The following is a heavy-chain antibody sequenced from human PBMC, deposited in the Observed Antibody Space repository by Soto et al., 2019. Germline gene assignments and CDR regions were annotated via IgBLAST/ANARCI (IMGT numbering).Heavy chain of an antibody. V-gene: IGHV3-30-3*01. D-gene: IGHD1-26*01. CDR2: ISYDGSNK. Sequence: GGSLRLSCAASGFTFSSYAMHWVRQAPGKGLEWVAVISYDGSNKYYADSVKGRFTISRDNSKNTLYLQMNSLRAEDTAVYYCARGKWELIVRANAFDIWCQGTMVTVSS. J-gene: IGHJ3*02. CDR3: ARGKWELIVRANAFDI. CDR1: GFTFSSYA.